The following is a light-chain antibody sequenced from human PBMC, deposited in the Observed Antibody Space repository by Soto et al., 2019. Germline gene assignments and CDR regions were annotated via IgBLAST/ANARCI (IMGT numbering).Light chain of an antibody. CDR1: QSISNY. CDR3: HQRSNWPPFT. J-gene: IGKJ4*01. V-gene: IGKV3-11*01. CDR2: DAT. Sequence: EIVLTQSPATLSLSPGERATLSCRASQSISNYLAWYQQKPGQAPRLLIYDATNRATGIPARFTGSGSGTDFTLTISSLEPEDFAVYYCHQRSNWPPFTFGGGTKVEIK.